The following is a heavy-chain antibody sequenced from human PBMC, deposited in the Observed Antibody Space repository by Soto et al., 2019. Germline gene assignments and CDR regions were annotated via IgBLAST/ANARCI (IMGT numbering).Heavy chain of an antibody. Sequence: PSETLSLTCAVYGGSFSGYYWSWIRKPPGKGLEWIGEINHSGSTNYNPSLKSRVTISVDTSKNQFSLKLSSVTAADTAVYYCARGRGYSSWGYYYYYYMDVWGKGTTVTVS. CDR1: GGSFSGYY. V-gene: IGHV4-34*01. CDR3: ARGRGYSSWGYYYYYYMDV. CDR2: INHSGST. D-gene: IGHD6-6*01. J-gene: IGHJ6*03.